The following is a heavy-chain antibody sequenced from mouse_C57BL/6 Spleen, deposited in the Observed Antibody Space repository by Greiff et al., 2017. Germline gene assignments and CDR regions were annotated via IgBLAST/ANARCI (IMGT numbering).Heavy chain of an antibody. CDR2: ILPGSGST. D-gene: IGHD2-2*01. CDR3: ARYGYYYFDY. CDR1: GYTFTGYW. Sequence: VQLQQSGAELMKPGASVKLSCKATGYTFTGYWIEWVKQRPGHGLEWIGEILPGSGSTNYTEKFKGKATFTADTSSNTAYMQLSSLTTEDSAIYYCARYGYYYFDYWGQGTTLTVSS. V-gene: IGHV1-9*01. J-gene: IGHJ2*01.